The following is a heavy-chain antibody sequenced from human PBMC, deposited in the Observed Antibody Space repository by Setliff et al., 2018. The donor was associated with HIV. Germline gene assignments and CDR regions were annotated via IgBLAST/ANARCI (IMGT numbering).Heavy chain of an antibody. J-gene: IGHJ5*02. CDR2: ILSTGERT. V-gene: IGHV3-23*01. Sequence: GGSLRLSCAASGFTVSNYAMSWVRKAPGEGLEWVSAILSTGERTFYADSVKGRFTISRDNSKNTLYLQMNSLRAEDTAVYYGARDHRPSNNNWHHWFDPWGQGTLVTVSS. D-gene: IGHD1-1*01. CDR1: GFTVSNYA. CDR3: ARDHRPSNNNWHHWFDP.